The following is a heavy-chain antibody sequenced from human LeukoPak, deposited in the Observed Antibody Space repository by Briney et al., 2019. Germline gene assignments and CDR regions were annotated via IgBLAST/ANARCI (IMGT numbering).Heavy chain of an antibody. Sequence: GGSLGLSCAASGFTFSSYGMHWVRQAPGKGLEWVAVISYDGSNKYYADSVKGRFTISRDNSKNTLYLQMNSLRAEDTAVYYCAKSGTGLFDYWGQGTLVTVSS. CDR3: AKSGTGLFDY. J-gene: IGHJ4*02. V-gene: IGHV3-30*18. CDR1: GFTFSSYG. D-gene: IGHD2-8*02. CDR2: ISYDGSNK.